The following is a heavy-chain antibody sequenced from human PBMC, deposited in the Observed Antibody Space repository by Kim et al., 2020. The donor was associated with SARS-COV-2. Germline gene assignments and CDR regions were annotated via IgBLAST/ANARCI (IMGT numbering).Heavy chain of an antibody. CDR3: ARDRRVVPAAICPFGY. D-gene: IGHD2-2*02. J-gene: IGHJ4*02. V-gene: IGHV1-2*02. Sequence: NYAKKFQGKVTMTRDTSISTAYMELGRLRSVDTAVYYCARDRRVVPAAICPFGYWGQGTLVTVSS.